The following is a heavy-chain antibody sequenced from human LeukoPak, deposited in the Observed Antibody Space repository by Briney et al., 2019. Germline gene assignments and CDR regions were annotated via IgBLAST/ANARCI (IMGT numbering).Heavy chain of an antibody. CDR3: APDLRGTAWSLDD. CDR1: GFTFSSYA. CDR2: ISASGGTT. J-gene: IGHJ4*02. V-gene: IGHV3-23*01. D-gene: IGHD2-8*02. Sequence: GGSLRLSCAASGFTFSSYAMTWVRQAPGKGLEWVSVISASGGTTYYADSVKGRFTISRDNSKNKVYLQMSSLRAEDTALYYCAPDLRGTAWSLDDWGQGTLVTVSS.